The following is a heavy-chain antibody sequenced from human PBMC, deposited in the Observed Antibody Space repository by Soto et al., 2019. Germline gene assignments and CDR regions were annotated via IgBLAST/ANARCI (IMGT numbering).Heavy chain of an antibody. CDR3: AREYSGYDYDHYYYYRDV. D-gene: IGHD5-12*01. V-gene: IGHV1-18*01. Sequence: QVQLVQSGAEVKKPGASVKVSCKASGYTFTSYGISWVRQAPGQGLEWMGWISAYNGNTNYAQKLQGRVTMTTDTSTSTAYMELRSLRSDDTAVYYCAREYSGYDYDHYYYYRDVWGKGTTVTVSS. CDR2: ISAYNGNT. J-gene: IGHJ6*03. CDR1: GYTFTSYG.